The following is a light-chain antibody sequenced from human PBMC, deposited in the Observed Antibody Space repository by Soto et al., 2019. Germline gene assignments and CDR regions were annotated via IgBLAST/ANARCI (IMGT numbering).Light chain of an antibody. V-gene: IGKV1D-12*01. J-gene: IGKJ4*01. Sequence: DIQMTQSPSSVSASVGDRVTITCRASPGINSWLAWYQQKPGKAPKLLIYSTSNLQSGVPSRFSGSVSGTDFPLTITCLQPEDFATYFCQQSESLPLTFGGGTKVEIK. CDR2: STS. CDR1: PGINSW. CDR3: QQSESLPLT.